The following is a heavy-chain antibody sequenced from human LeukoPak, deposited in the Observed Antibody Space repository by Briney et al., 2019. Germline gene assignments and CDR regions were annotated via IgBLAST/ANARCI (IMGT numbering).Heavy chain of an antibody. CDR3: ARQNGYGEFDY. CDR2: IYPGDSDT. D-gene: IGHD4-17*01. J-gene: IGHJ4*02. V-gene: IGHV5-51*01. Sequence: GEALEISFKGSGYSFTTYWIGWVRPMPGKGLERMGIIYPGDSDTRYSPSFQGQVTISADKSISTAYLHWSSLKASDTAMYYCARQNGYGEFDYWGQGTLVTVSS. CDR1: GYSFTTYW.